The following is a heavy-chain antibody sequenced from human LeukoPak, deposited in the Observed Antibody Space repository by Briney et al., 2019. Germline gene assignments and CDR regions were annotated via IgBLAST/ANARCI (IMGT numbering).Heavy chain of an antibody. CDR1: GFTVRNYA. CDR3: AKGAGPVIAASGHFDY. J-gene: IGHJ4*02. Sequence: GGSLRLSCAASGFTVRNYAMNWVRQAPGKGPEWVSVVSGSGTTTDYADSVKGRFTISRDNSKDTLYLQMNSLRVEDTGLYYCAKGAGPVIAASGHFDYWGQGTLVTVS. CDR2: VSGSGTTT. D-gene: IGHD6-13*01. V-gene: IGHV3-23*01.